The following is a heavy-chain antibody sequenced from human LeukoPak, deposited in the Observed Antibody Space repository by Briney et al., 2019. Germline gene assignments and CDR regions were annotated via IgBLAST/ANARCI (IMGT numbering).Heavy chain of an antibody. D-gene: IGHD1-26*01. Sequence: GDSLKISCKGAGYTSTTYCIGWVRQLPGKGLEWMGIIYPGDSDTSYRPFFQGEVTISADKSISTAYLQWSSLKASDTAMYYCARRRDLYSGGYYPFDYWGQGTLVTVSS. CDR2: IYPGDSDT. CDR3: ARRRDLYSGGYYPFDY. CDR1: GYTSTTYC. V-gene: IGHV5-51*01. J-gene: IGHJ4*02.